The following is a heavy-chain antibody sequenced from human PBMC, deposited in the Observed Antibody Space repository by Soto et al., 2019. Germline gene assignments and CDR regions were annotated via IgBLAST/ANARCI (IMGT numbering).Heavy chain of an antibody. J-gene: IGHJ4*02. CDR3: AKDTTYYDFWSGYSTFDY. V-gene: IGHV3-23*01. CDR1: GFTFSSYA. CDR2: ISGSGGST. D-gene: IGHD3-3*01. Sequence: EVQLLESGGGLVQPGGSLRLSCAASGFTFSSYAMSWVRQAPGKGLEWVSAISGSGGSTYYADSVKGRFTISRDNSKNTLYLQMNSLRAEDTAVYYCAKDTTYYDFWSGYSTFDYWGQGTLVTVSS.